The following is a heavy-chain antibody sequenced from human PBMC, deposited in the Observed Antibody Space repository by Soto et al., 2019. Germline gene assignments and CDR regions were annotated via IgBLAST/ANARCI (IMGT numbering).Heavy chain of an antibody. D-gene: IGHD3-3*01. V-gene: IGHV3-23*01. J-gene: IGHJ4*02. CDR2: INASGGST. CDR3: AKDLFFGKTYGYFDH. Sequence: DVQLLESGGGLVQPGGSLTLSGAASGFTSNYFAMTWVRQAPGMRLEWVSQINASGGSTYYAHSGKGRFTISRDNSNDTLYLQMNSLKAEDTAVYYCAKDLFFGKTYGYFDHWGQGTLVTVSS. CDR1: GFTSNYFA.